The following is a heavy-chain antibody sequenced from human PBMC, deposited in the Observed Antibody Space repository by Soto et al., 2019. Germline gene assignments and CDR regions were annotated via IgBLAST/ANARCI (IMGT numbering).Heavy chain of an antibody. J-gene: IGHJ4*02. CDR1: GGSFSGYY. Sequence: SETLSLTCAVYGGSFSGYYWSWIRQPPGRGLEWIGHIFYSGSTNYNPALKSRVTISVDTSKNQFSLKLSSVTAADTAVYYCARDRGIVTYYFDYWGQGTLVTVSS. CDR2: IFYSGST. D-gene: IGHD1-26*01. V-gene: IGHV4-59*01. CDR3: ARDRGIVTYYFDY.